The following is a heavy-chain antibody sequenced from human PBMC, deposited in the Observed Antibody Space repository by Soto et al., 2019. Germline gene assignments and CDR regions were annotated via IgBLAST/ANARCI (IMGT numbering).Heavy chain of an antibody. V-gene: IGHV4-34*01. J-gene: IGHJ6*03. CDR1: GGSFSGYY. Sequence: SETLSLTCAVYGGSFSGYYWSWIRQPPGKGLEWIGEINHSGSTNYNPSLKSRVTISVDTSKNQFSLKLSSVTAADTAVYYCARVHGGYYTNYYYYYMGVWGKGTTVTVSS. CDR2: INHSGST. CDR3: ARVHGGYYTNYYYYYMGV. D-gene: IGHD3-3*01.